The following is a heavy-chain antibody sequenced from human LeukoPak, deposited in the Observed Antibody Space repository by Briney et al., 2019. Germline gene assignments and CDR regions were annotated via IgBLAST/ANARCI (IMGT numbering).Heavy chain of an antibody. D-gene: IGHD3-22*01. J-gene: IGHJ3*02. Sequence: SQTLSLTCTVSGGSISSGGYYWSWIRQHPGKGLEWIGYIYYSGSTYYNPSLKSRVTISVDTSKNQFSLKLSSVTAADTAVYYCARDSYYDNSGEGAFDIWGQGTMVSVSS. CDR3: ARDSYYDNSGEGAFDI. CDR2: IYYSGST. V-gene: IGHV4-31*03. CDR1: GGSISSGGYY.